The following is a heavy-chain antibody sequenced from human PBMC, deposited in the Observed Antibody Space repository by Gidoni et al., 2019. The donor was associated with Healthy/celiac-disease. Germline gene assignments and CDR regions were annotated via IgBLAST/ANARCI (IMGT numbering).Heavy chain of an antibody. CDR1: VFPFSSSA. D-gene: IGHD6-13*01. CDR3: AKDRVSAAAEFYYYYGMDV. Sequence: EVQLLESGGGLVQPGGSLRLSCAASVFPFSSSAMRWVRQAPGKGLEWVSAIRGMGGSTYYADSVKGRFTISRDNSKNTLYLQMNSLRAEDTAVYYCAKDRVSAAAEFYYYYGMDVWGQGTTVTVSS. CDR2: IRGMGGST. V-gene: IGHV3-23*01. J-gene: IGHJ6*02.